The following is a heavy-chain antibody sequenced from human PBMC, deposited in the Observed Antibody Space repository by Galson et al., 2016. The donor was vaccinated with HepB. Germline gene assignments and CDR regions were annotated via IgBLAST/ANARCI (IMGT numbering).Heavy chain of an antibody. CDR2: ISGRGGST. V-gene: IGHV3-23*01. D-gene: IGHD6-13*01. CDR3: AREDSTIAAASFDY. CDR1: GFTFSSYA. Sequence: SLRLSCAASGFTFSSYAMSWVRQARGKGLEWVSGISGRGGSTYYADSVEGRFTISRDNSKNTLYLQMNSLRAEDTAVYYCAREDSTIAAASFDYWGQGTLVTVSS. J-gene: IGHJ4*02.